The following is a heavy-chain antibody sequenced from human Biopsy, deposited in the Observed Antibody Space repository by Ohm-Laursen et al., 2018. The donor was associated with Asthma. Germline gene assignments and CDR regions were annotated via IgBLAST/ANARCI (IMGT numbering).Heavy chain of an antibody. CDR1: GFTFDDYG. V-gene: IGHV3-9*01. J-gene: IGHJ4*02. Sequence: SLRLSCTAPGFTFDDYGMHWVRQAPGKGLEWVSGIGWNSGSIGYADSVKGRFTISRDNAKNSLYLQMNSLRVEDTALYYCAKATLGDIGKDYWGQGTLVTVSS. CDR3: AKATLGDIGKDY. D-gene: IGHD2-21*01. CDR2: IGWNSGSI.